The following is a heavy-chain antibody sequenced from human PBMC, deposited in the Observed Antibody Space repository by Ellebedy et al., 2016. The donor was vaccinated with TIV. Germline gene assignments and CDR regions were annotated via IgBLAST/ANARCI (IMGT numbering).Heavy chain of an antibody. CDR2: IGSDGHT. J-gene: IGHJ4*02. V-gene: IGHV3-23*01. CDR3: AKDLHHWSANEF. Sequence: GESLKISCAASGLTLSNNAMSWVRQAPGKGLEWVSGIGSDGHTHYADFVKGRFIISRDNSRNTMYLQMTSLRAEDTAVYYCAKDLHHWSANEFWGQGTLVTVSS. CDR1: GLTLSNNA. D-gene: IGHD3-3*01.